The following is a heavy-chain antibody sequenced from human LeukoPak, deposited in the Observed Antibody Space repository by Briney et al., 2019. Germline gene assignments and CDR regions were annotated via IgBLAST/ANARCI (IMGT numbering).Heavy chain of an antibody. V-gene: IGHV4-34*01. CDR2: INHSGST. Sequence: SETLSLTCAVYGGSFSGYYWSWIRQPPGKGLEWIGEINHSGSTNYNPSLKSRVIISVDTSKNQFSLKLSSVTAADTAVYYCARGSDYGADAFDIWGQGTMVTVSS. CDR3: ARGSDYGADAFDI. CDR1: GGSFSGYY. J-gene: IGHJ3*02. D-gene: IGHD4-17*01.